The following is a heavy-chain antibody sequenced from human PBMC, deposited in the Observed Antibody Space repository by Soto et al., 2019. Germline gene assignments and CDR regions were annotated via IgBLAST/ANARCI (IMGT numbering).Heavy chain of an antibody. V-gene: IGHV3-30*18. Sequence: PGGSLRLSCAASGFTVSSYAMHWVRQAPGKGLEWVAVTSYDGANKFHADSVRGRFTISRDNSKNTLYLQMSRLRVEDTAVYYCAKSDLYYYYGMDVWGQGTTVTVSS. CDR2: TSYDGANK. J-gene: IGHJ6*02. CDR1: GFTVSSYA. CDR3: AKSDLYYYYGMDV. D-gene: IGHD3-10*01.